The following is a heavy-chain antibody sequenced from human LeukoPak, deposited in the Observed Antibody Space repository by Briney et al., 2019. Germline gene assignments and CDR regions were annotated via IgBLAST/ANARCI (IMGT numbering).Heavy chain of an antibody. CDR2: ISGSGGST. V-gene: IGHV3-23*01. D-gene: IGHD3-3*01. Sequence: PGGSLRLSCAASGFTFSSYAMSWVRQAPGKGLEWVSAISGSGGSTYYADSVKGRFTISRDNSKNTLYLQMNSLRAEVTAVYYCAKVGFLEWLSEPYYYYYMDVWGKGTTVTVSS. CDR1: GFTFSSYA. CDR3: AKVGFLEWLSEPYYYYYMDV. J-gene: IGHJ6*03.